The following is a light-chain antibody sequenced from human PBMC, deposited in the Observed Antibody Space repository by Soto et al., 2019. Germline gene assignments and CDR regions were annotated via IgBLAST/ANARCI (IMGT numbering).Light chain of an antibody. CDR2: GNN. J-gene: IGLJ2*01. CDR1: SSNIGADYD. CDR3: QSYDSSLSGSV. V-gene: IGLV1-40*01. Sequence: QSVLTQPPSVSGAPGQRVTISCTGGSSNIGADYDVHWYQQFPGTAPKLLIYGNNNRPSGVPDRFSGSKSGTSASLAITGLQAEDEADYYCQSYDSSLSGSVFGGGTKLTVL.